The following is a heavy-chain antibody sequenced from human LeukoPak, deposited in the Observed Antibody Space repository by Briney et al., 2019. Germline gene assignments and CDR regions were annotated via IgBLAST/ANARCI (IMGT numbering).Heavy chain of an antibody. J-gene: IGHJ4*02. CDR2: IYYTGST. Sequence: SETLSLTCTVSGASISSYYCNWIRQPPGKGLEWIGYIYYTGSTNHNPSLKSRVSISVDTSKNQFSLKLSSVTAADTAVYYCARAEQGMGIGYWGQGTLVTVSS. CDR1: GASISSYY. V-gene: IGHV4-59*12. D-gene: IGHD7-27*01. CDR3: ARAEQGMGIGY.